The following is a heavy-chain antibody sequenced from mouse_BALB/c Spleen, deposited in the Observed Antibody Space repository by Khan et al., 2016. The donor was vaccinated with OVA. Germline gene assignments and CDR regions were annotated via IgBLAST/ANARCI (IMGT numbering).Heavy chain of an antibody. CDR3: ARGNYYGYYFDY. V-gene: IGHV3-2*02. CDR2: ISYSGVT. CDR1: GYSITSGYA. Sequence: VQLQQSGPGLVKPSQSLSLTCTVTGYSITSGYAWNWIRQFPGNKLEWMGYISYSGVTSYTPSLKSRISITRDTSKNPSFLQLNSVTTEDTATYCCARGNYYGYYFDYWGQGTTLTVSS. J-gene: IGHJ2*01. D-gene: IGHD1-1*01.